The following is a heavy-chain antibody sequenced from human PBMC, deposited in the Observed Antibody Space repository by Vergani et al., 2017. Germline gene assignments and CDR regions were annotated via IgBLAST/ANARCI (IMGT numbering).Heavy chain of an antibody. CDR2: MNPNSGNT. D-gene: IGHD2-2*01. V-gene: IGHV1-8*01. J-gene: IGHJ2*01. CDR3: AREVVVVPAARYSWYFDL. Sequence: QVQLVQSGAEVKKPGSSVKVSCKASGYTFTSYDINWVRQATGQGLEWMGWMNPNSGNTGYAQKFKGRVTMTRNTSISTAYMELSSLRSEDTAVYYCAREVVVVPAARYSWYFDLWGRGTLVTVSS. CDR1: GYTFTSYD.